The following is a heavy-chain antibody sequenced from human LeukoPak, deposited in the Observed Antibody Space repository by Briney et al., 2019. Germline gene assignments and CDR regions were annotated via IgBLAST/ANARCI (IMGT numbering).Heavy chain of an antibody. D-gene: IGHD3-3*01. V-gene: IGHV3-30-3*01. J-gene: IGHJ4*02. CDR1: GFTFSSYA. Sequence: PGGSLRLSCAASGFTFSSYAMHWVRQAPGKGLEWVAVISYDGSNKYYADSVKGRFTISRDNSKNTLYLQMNSLRAEDTAVYYCAKAGYEYDFWSGPANYWGQGTLVTVSS. CDR2: ISYDGSNK. CDR3: AKAGYEYDFWSGPANY.